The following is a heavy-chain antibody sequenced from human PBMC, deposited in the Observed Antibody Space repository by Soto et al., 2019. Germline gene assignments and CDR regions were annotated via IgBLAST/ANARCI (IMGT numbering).Heavy chain of an antibody. D-gene: IGHD6-19*01. Sequence: QVQLVQSGAEVKKPGSSVRVSCKASGGTFSRYAISWVRQAPGQGLEWMGGVIPMFGTTNYAQQFQGRVTISADESTTTAYMGLTSLTSDDTAIYYCTQNGALAGETKDYWGQGTLVTVSS. CDR2: VIPMFGTT. V-gene: IGHV1-69*12. CDR1: GGTFSRYA. J-gene: IGHJ4*02. CDR3: TQNGALAGETKDY.